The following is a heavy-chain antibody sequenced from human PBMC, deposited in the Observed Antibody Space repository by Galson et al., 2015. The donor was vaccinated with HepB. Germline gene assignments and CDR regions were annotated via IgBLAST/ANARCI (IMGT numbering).Heavy chain of an antibody. D-gene: IGHD3-9*01. CDR1: GFTFSDYY. Sequence: SLRVSCAASGFTFSDYYMSWIRQAPGKGLEWVSYISSSSSYTNYADSVKGRFTISRDNAKNSLYLQMNSLKTEDTAVYYCTTDYDIPRGAWGQGTMVTVSS. J-gene: IGHJ3*01. CDR2: ISSSSSYT. CDR3: TTDYDIPRGA. V-gene: IGHV3-11*05.